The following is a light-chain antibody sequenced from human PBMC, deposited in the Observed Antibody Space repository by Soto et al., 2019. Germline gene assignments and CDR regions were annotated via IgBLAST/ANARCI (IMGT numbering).Light chain of an antibody. CDR2: ENN. V-gene: IGLV1-47*01. CDR3: AAWDYSLTVL. Sequence: QSVLTQPPSASGTPGQTVTISCSGSSSNIATYSVYWYQQLPGTAPKLLIYENNQRPSGVPDRFSGSKSDTSASLAIAGLRSGDEADYYCAAWDYSLTVLFGGGTKLTVL. J-gene: IGLJ3*02. CDR1: SSNIATYS.